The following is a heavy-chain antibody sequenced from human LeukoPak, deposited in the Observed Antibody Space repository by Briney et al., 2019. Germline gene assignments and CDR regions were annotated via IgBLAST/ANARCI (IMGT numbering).Heavy chain of an antibody. Sequence: ASVKVSRKASGYTFTSYAMNWVRQAPGQGLEWMGIINPSGGGTSYAQKFQGRLTMTRDTSTTTVYMELSSLRSEDTAMYYCAREIGPRQLHLWGSAFDYWGQGTLVTVSS. CDR2: INPSGGGT. D-gene: IGHD5-18*01. J-gene: IGHJ4*02. CDR3: AREIGPRQLHLWGSAFDY. V-gene: IGHV1-46*01. CDR1: GYTFTSYA.